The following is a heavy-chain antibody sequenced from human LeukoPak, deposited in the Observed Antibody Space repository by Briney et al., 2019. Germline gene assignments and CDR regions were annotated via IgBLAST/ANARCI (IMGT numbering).Heavy chain of an antibody. CDR1: GFTVGNNY. V-gene: IGHV3-66*01. CDR2: IYSAGST. Sequence: GGSLRLSCAASGFTVGNNYMSWVRQAPGKGLEWVSLIYSAGSTYYADSVGGRFTISRDSSKNTLLLQLNSLRAEDTAVYYCAAFSHKGVWGQGTTVTVS. CDR3: AAFSHKGV. D-gene: IGHD3-3*02. J-gene: IGHJ6*02.